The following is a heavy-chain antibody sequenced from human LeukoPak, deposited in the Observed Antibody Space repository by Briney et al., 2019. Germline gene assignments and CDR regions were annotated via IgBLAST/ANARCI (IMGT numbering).Heavy chain of an antibody. V-gene: IGHV1-2*06. CDR3: ARDPYYYDSSGYYELDY. Sequence: GASAKVSCKASGYTFTGYYMHWVRQAPGQGLEWMGRINPNSGGTNYAQKFQGRVTMTRDTSISTAYMGLSRLRSDDTAVYCCARDPYYYDSSGYYELDYWGQGTLVTVSS. CDR1: GYTFTGYY. J-gene: IGHJ4*02. D-gene: IGHD3-22*01. CDR2: INPNSGGT.